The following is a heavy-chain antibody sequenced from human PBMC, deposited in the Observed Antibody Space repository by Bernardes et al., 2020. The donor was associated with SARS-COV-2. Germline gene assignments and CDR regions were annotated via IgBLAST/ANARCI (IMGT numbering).Heavy chain of an antibody. J-gene: IGHJ6*02. Sequence: ASVKVSCKASGYTFTGYYMHWVRQAPGQGLEWMGWINPNSGGTNYAQKFQGWVTMTRDTSISTAYMELSRLRSDDTAVYYCARAGDCYNLQYYYYGMDVWGQGTTVTVSS. D-gene: IGHD2-21*01. CDR3: ARAGDCYNLQYYYYGMDV. V-gene: IGHV1-2*04. CDR1: GYTFTGYY. CDR2: INPNSGGT.